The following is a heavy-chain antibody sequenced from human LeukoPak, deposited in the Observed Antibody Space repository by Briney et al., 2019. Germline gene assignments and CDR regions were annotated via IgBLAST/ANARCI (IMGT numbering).Heavy chain of an antibody. D-gene: IGHD4-23*01. V-gene: IGHV4-59*12. CDR2: IYYSGST. CDR3: ARAVGTSRNFFDY. J-gene: IGHJ4*02. CDR1: GGSISSYY. Sequence: PSETLSLTCTVSGGSISSYYWSWIRQPPGKGLEWMGYIYYSGSTNYNPSLKSRVTISVDTSKNQFSLKLSSVTAADTAMYYCARAVGTSRNFFDYWGQGTLVTVSS.